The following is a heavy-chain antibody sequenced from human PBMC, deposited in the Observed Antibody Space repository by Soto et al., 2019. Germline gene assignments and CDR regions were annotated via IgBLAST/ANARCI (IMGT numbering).Heavy chain of an antibody. CDR3: ASYDSSGDYYFDY. V-gene: IGHV4-59*01. J-gene: IGHJ4*02. D-gene: IGHD3-22*01. CDR1: GGSISSYY. Sequence: QVQLQESGPGLVKPSETLSLTCTVSGGSISSYYWSWIRQPPGKGLEWIGYIYYSGSTNYNPSLESRVTISVDTSKNQFSLKLSSVTAADTAVYYCASYDSSGDYYFDYWGQGTLVTVSS. CDR2: IYYSGST.